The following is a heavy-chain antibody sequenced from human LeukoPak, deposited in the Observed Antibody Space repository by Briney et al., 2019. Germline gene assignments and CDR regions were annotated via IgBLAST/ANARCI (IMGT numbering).Heavy chain of an antibody. V-gene: IGHV3-7*01. D-gene: IGHD3-22*01. Sequence: GGSLRLSCAASGFTFSSYWMSWVRQAPGKGLEWVANIKEDGSEKYYVDSVKGRFTISRDNAKNSLYPQMNSLRAEDTAVYYCARVDYYYDSSGYYVYYFDYWGQGTLATVSS. CDR3: ARVDYYYDSSGYYVYYFDY. J-gene: IGHJ4*02. CDR1: GFTFSSYW. CDR2: IKEDGSEK.